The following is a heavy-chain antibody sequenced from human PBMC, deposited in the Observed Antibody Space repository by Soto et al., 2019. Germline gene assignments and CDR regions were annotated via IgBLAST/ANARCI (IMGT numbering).Heavy chain of an antibody. J-gene: IGHJ4*02. CDR1: VCSFISYG. CDR3: AKDNGSIAEKEYFEY. Sequence: PWLCXRLSCSAGVCSFISYGIHLFRQAPGKGRELVAVISYDGSNKYYADSVKGRFTISRDNSKNTLYLQMNSLRAEDTALYYSAKDNGSIAEKEYFEYCGQRTLV. CDR2: ISYDGSNK. D-gene: IGHD2-15*01. V-gene: IGHV3-30*18.